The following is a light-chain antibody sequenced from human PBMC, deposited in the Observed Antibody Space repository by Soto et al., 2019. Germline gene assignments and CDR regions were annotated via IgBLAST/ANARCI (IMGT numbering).Light chain of an antibody. Sequence: QTVVTQPPSASGTPGQRVTISCSGSSSNIGSYTVNWYQQLPGTAPKLLIYSDNQRPSGVPDRFSGSKSGTSASLAISGLQSEDEADYYCAAWGDSLNGLFGGGTKLTVL. CDR1: SSNIGSYT. J-gene: IGLJ2*01. V-gene: IGLV1-44*01. CDR2: SDN. CDR3: AAWGDSLNGL.